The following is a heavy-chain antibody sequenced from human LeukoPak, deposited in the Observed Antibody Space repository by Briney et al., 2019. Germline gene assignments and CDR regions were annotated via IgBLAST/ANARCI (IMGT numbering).Heavy chain of an antibody. CDR2: IIPIFGTA. D-gene: IGHD3-22*01. CDR3: ARGWSSYYDSSGYYLAYFDY. V-gene: IGHV1-69*13. Sequence: SVKVSCKASGGTFSSYAISWVRQAPGQGLEWMGGIIPIFGTANYAQKFQGRVTITADESTSTAYMELSSLRSEDTAVYYCARGWSSYYDSSGYYLAYFDYWGQGTLVTVSS. CDR1: GGTFSSYA. J-gene: IGHJ4*02.